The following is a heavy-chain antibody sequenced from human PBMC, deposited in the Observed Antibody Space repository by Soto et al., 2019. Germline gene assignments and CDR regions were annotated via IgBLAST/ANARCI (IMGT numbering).Heavy chain of an antibody. CDR3: ERTDYGDYYYYGMDV. V-gene: IGHV1-2*02. Sequence: GASVKVSCKASGYTFTGYYMHWVRQAPGQGLEWMGWINPNSGGTNYAQKFQGRVTMTRDTSISTAYMELSRLRSDDTAVYYCERTDYGDYYYYGMDVWGQGTTVTVSS. CDR2: INPNSGGT. CDR1: GYTFTGYY. J-gene: IGHJ6*02. D-gene: IGHD4-17*01.